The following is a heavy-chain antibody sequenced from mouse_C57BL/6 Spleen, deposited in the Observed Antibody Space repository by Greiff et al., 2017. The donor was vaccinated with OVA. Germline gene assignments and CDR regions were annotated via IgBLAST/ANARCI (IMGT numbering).Heavy chain of an antibody. CDR1: GYTFTSYW. V-gene: IGHV1-55*01. CDR2: IYPDSGST. J-gene: IGHJ4*01. CDR3: ARYYYGSSYGAMDD. D-gene: IGHD1-1*01. Sequence: VQLQQPGAELVKPGASVKMSCKASGYTFTSYWITWVKQRPGQGLEWIGDIYPDSGSTNYNEKFKSKATLTVDTSSSTAYMQLSSLTSEDSAVYYCARYYYGSSYGAMDDWGQGTSVTVSS.